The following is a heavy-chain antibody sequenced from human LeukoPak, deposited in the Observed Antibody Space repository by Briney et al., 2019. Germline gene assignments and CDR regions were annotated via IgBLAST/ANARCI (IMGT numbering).Heavy chain of an antibody. CDR3: ARHSTYCSSTSCHKRNYYNYMDV. CDR1: GGSISSYY. J-gene: IGHJ6*03. D-gene: IGHD2-2*02. CDR2: IYYSGST. Sequence: PSETLSLTCTVSGGSISSYYWSWIRQPPGKGLEWIGYIYYSGSTNYNPSLKSRVTISVDTSKNQFSLKLSSVTAADTAVYYCARHSTYCSSTSCHKRNYYNYMDVWGKGTTVTVSS. V-gene: IGHV4-59*08.